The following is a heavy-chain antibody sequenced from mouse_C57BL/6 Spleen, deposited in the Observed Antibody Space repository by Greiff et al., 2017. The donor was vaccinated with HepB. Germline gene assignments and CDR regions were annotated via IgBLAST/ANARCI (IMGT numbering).Heavy chain of an antibody. CDR2: INPNNGGT. D-gene: IGHD1-1*01. Sequence: VQLQQSGPELVKPGASVKMSCKASGYTFTDYNMHWVKQSHGKSLEWIGYINPNNGGTSYNQKFKGKATLTVNKSSSTAYMELRSLTSEDSAVYYCARGYYGSSSWYFDVWGTGTTVTVSS. J-gene: IGHJ1*03. CDR3: ARGYYGSSSWYFDV. CDR1: GYTFTDYN. V-gene: IGHV1-22*01.